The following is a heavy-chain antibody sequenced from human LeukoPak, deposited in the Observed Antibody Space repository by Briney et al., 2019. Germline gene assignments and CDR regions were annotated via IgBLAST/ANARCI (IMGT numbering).Heavy chain of an antibody. CDR2: IYSGGST. Sequence: GGSLRLSCAASGFTVSSNYMSWVRQAPGKGLEWVSVIYSGGSTYYADSVKGRFTISRDNSKNTLYLQMNSLRAEDTAVYYRARAQRLGYFDYWGQGTLVTVSS. V-gene: IGHV3-66*01. D-gene: IGHD6-25*01. CDR1: GFTVSSNY. CDR3: ARAQRLGYFDY. J-gene: IGHJ4*02.